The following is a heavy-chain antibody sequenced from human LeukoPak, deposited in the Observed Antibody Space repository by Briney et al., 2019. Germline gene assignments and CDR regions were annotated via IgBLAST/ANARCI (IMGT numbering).Heavy chain of an antibody. CDR2: IYYSGST. D-gene: IGHD3-9*01. V-gene: IGHV4-39*07. CDR1: GGSISSSSYY. Sequence: PSETLSLTCTVSGGSISSSSYYWGWIRQPPGKGLEWIGSIYYSGSTYYNPSLKSRVTISVDTPKNQFSLKLSSVTAADTAVYYCARARSDILTGHPFDYWGQGTLVTVSS. J-gene: IGHJ4*02. CDR3: ARARSDILTGHPFDY.